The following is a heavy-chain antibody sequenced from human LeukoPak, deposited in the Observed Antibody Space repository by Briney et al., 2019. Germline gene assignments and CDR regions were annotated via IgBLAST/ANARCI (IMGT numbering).Heavy chain of an antibody. CDR2: IWYDGSNK. CDR1: GFTFSSYG. Sequence: GGSLRLSCAASGFTFSSYGMHWVRQAPGKGLEWVAVIWYDGSNKYYADSVKGRFTISRDNPKNTLYLQMNSLRVEDTAVYYCARAPGLGASDYWGQGTLVTVSS. J-gene: IGHJ4*02. V-gene: IGHV3-33*01. CDR3: ARAPGLGASDY. D-gene: IGHD1-26*01.